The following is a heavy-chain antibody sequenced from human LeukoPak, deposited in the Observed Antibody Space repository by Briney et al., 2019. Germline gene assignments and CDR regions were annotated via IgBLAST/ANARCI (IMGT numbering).Heavy chain of an antibody. J-gene: IGHJ4*02. V-gene: IGHV1-8*01. Sequence: GASVKVSCKASGYTLTSYDINWVRQATGQGLEWMGWMNPNSGRTGYAQNFQGRITITRNTSISTAYMELSSLRSEGTAVYYCTRETSSRYFDYWGQGTLVTVSS. CDR2: MNPNSGRT. CDR1: GYTLTSYD. CDR3: TRETSSRYFDY.